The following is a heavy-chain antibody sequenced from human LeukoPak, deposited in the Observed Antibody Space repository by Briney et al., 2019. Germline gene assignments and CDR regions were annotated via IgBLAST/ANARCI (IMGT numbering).Heavy chain of an antibody. Sequence: SGGSLRLSGAASGITFSSYSMNWVRQAPGKGLEWVSSISSSGNNIYYADSVKGRFTISRDNAKNSLSLQMNSLRVEDTAVYYCARDGVRGFTATTPFDYWGPGTLVTVSS. CDR1: GITFSSYS. CDR3: ARDGVRGFTATTPFDY. J-gene: IGHJ4*02. V-gene: IGHV3-21*01. CDR2: ISSSGNNI. D-gene: IGHD4-17*01.